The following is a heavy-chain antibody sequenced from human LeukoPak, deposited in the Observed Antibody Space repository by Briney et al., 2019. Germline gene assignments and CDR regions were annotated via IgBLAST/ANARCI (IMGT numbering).Heavy chain of an antibody. Sequence: ASVKVSCKASGGTFSSYAISRVRQAPGQGLEWMGWISAYNGNTNYAQKLQGRVTMTTDTSTSTAYMELRSLRSDDTAVYYCARAIQLLYNWFDPWGQGTLVTVSS. V-gene: IGHV1-18*01. CDR1: GGTFSSYA. D-gene: IGHD5-18*01. CDR3: ARAIQLLYNWFDP. CDR2: ISAYNGNT. J-gene: IGHJ5*02.